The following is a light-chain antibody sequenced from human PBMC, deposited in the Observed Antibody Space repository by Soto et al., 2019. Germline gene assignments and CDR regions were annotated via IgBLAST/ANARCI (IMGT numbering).Light chain of an antibody. J-gene: IGKJ4*02. V-gene: IGKV1-5*01. CDR1: QSISSW. CDR3: PQYQRDSLT. Sequence: DIQMTQSPSTLSASVGDRVTITCRASQSISSWLALYQQKPGKAPKLLIYDASSVESGVPSRVSRSGSHTGFTLTINYLQPDDFATYHCPQYQRDSLTLVGGTKVEIK. CDR2: DAS.